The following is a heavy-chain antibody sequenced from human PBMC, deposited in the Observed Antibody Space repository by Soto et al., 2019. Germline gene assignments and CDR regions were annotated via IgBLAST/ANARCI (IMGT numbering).Heavy chain of an antibody. V-gene: IGHV1-2*02. CDR3: ARDSGYCTSTSCYYFDS. J-gene: IGHJ4*02. Sequence: ASVKVSCKASGYTFTGYYMHWVRQAPGQGLEWMGWIRPDSGGTNYAQKFQGRVTMTRDTSISTAYMELSSLRSDDTAVYFCARDSGYCTSTSCYYFDSWGQGPLVTVSS. CDR1: GYTFTGYY. D-gene: IGHD2-2*01. CDR2: IRPDSGGT.